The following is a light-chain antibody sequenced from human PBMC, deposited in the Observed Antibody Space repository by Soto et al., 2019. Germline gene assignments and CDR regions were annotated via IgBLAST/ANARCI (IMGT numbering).Light chain of an antibody. CDR3: SSYTCSSTLV. V-gene: IGLV2-14*01. J-gene: IGLJ1*01. CDR2: EVS. CDR1: SSDVGGYNY. Sequence: QSALAQPASVPGSPGQSITISCTGTSSDVGGYNYVSWYQQHPGKAPKLLIYEVSNRPSGVSNRFSGSRSGNTASLTISGLQAEDEADYYCSSYTCSSTLVFGTGTKVTVL.